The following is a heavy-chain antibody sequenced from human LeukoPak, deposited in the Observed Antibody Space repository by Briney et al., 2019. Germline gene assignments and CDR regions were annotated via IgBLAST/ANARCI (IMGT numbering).Heavy chain of an antibody. CDR2: INPNSGGT. J-gene: IGHJ4*02. V-gene: IGHV1-2*02. Sequence: ASVKVSCKTSGFTFTGYYIHWVRQAPGQGLEWMGWINPNSGGTNYAQKFQGRVTMTRDTSISTAYMELSRLRSDDTAVYYCARFGAGTPPSWGQGTLVTVSS. CDR3: ARFGAGTPPS. CDR1: GFTFTGYY. D-gene: IGHD3-10*01.